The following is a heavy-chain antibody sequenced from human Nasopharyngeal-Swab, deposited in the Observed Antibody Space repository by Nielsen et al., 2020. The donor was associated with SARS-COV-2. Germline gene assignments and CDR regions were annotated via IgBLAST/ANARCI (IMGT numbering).Heavy chain of an antibody. CDR2: ISEDGSIT. CDR3: ASQLGHPDS. Sequence: GESLKISCAASGFTISSHWMHWVRQAPGKGLVWVSRISEDGSITTYADSVKGRFTISRDNAKNTLFLQMHSLRADDTAIYYCASQLGHPDSWGQGTLVTVSS. D-gene: IGHD2-2*01. V-gene: IGHV3-74*01. CDR1: GFTISSHW. J-gene: IGHJ4*02.